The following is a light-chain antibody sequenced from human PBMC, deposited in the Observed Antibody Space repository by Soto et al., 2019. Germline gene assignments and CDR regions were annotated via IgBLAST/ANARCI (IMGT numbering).Light chain of an antibody. Sequence: QSALTQPASVSGSPGQSITISCTGTSSDVGGYNYVSWYQHHPGKAPKLIIFDVSNRPSGISNRFSGSKSGNTASLTISGLQAEDEDDYYCCSYAGSSTYVVFGGGTKLTVL. CDR2: DVS. J-gene: IGLJ2*01. CDR1: SSDVGGYNY. CDR3: CSYAGSSTYVV. V-gene: IGLV2-14*03.